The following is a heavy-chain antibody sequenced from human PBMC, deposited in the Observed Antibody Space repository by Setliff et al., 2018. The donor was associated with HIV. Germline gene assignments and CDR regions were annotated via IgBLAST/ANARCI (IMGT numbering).Heavy chain of an antibody. V-gene: IGHV4-31*03. D-gene: IGHD3-16*01. Sequence: SETLSLTCTVSGASISSGAYFWIWIRQHPGKGLEWMGYIYYTGSTYYNLSLKSRMIISLDTSKNQLFLTLNSVTAADTAIYYCARGGRKDLTDNGGQGTLVTVSS. CDR2: IYYTGST. CDR1: GASISSGAYF. CDR3: ARGGRKDLTDN. J-gene: IGHJ4*02.